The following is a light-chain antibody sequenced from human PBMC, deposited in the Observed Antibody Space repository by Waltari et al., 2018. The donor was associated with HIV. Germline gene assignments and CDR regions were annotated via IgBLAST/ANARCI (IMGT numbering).Light chain of an antibody. CDR1: SSNIGSNT. J-gene: IGLJ3*02. Sequence: QSVLNQSPSASGTPGQRVIISCSGSSSNIGSNTVTWYQQFPGTAPKLLIYSYGQRPSGVHERFSGSKSATSASLAISGLRSEDEADYYCATWDDSLNAWVFGGGTKLTVL. V-gene: IGLV1-44*01. CDR3: ATWDDSLNAWV. CDR2: SYG.